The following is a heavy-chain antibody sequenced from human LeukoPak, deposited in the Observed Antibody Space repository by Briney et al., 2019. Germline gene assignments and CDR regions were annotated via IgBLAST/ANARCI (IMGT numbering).Heavy chain of an antibody. D-gene: IGHD3-10*01. CDR2: IIPIFGTA. V-gene: IGHV1-69*13. Sequence: ASVKVSCKASGGTFSSYAISWVRQAPGQGLEWMGGIIPIFGTANYAQKFQGRVTITADESTSTAYMELSSLRSEDTAVYYCARDAPRGYYGSGSFYGDYYYYYMDVWGKGTTVTISS. CDR1: GGTFSSYA. J-gene: IGHJ6*03. CDR3: ARDAPRGYYGSGSFYGDYYYYYMDV.